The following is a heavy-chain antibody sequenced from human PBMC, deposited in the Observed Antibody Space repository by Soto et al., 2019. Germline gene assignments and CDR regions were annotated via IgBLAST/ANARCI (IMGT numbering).Heavy chain of an antibody. D-gene: IGHD2-2*01. J-gene: IGHJ4*02. CDR2: IYHSGST. V-gene: IGHV4-4*02. CDR3: ARLGYCISTSCYDYFDY. CDR1: GGSISSSNW. Sequence: SETLSLTCAVSGGSISSSNWWSWVRQPPGKGLEWIGEIYHSGSTNYNPSLKSRVTISVDKSKNQFSLKLSSVTAADTAVYYCARLGYCISTSCYDYFDYWGQGTLVTVSS.